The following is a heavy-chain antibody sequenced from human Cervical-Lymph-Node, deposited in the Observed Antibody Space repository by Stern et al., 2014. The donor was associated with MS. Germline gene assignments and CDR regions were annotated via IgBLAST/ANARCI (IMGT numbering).Heavy chain of an antibody. CDR2: ISAYNGNT. CDR3: ARDDGYIPDY. D-gene: IGHD5-24*01. CDR1: GYTFTHYG. V-gene: IGHV1-18*04. Sequence: VQLVESGAEVKKPGASVKVSCKASGYTFTHYGIRWVRQAPGQGLEWMGWISAYNGNTNYAQKLQGRVTMTTETSTYTAYMDLRSLRSDDTAVYYCARDDGYIPDYWGQGTLVTVSS. J-gene: IGHJ4*02.